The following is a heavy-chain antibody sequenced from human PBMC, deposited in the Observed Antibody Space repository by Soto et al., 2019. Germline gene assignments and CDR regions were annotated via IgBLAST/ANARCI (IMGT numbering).Heavy chain of an antibody. V-gene: IGHV4-4*07. J-gene: IGHJ4*02. CDR2: IFSSGRT. CDR3: AKGWDEKYFDS. Sequence: VQLQESGPGLVKPSETLSLSCTVSGASLLSSYWSWVRQPAGKGLEWIGHIFSSGRTSYNPSLKNRLTLSIDTSKNLFSFNLSSVTAADTAVYYCAKGWDEKYFDSWGQGILVTVSS. D-gene: IGHD1-26*01. CDR1: GASLLSSY.